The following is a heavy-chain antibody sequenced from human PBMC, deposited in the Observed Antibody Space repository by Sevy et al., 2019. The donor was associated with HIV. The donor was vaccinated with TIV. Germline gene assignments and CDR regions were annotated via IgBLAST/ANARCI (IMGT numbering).Heavy chain of an antibody. V-gene: IGHV3-49*03. CDR2: IRSKVYGETR. J-gene: IGHJ6*02. Sequence: GGSLRLSCRASGFKFGDYVMIWFRQAPGKGLDRVGFIRSKVYGETREYAAAVKGRVTISRDDSKGIAYLQMNSLKTEDTARYFCTRARYYYDSGSYYGMDVWRQGTTVTVSS. CDR1: GFKFGDYV. D-gene: IGHD3-10*01. CDR3: TRARYYYDSGSYYGMDV.